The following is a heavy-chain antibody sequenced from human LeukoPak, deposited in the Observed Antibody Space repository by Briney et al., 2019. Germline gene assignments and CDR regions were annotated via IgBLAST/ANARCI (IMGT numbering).Heavy chain of an antibody. CDR2: INHSGST. CDR1: GGSFSGYY. Sequence: SETLSLTCAVYGGSFSGYYWSWIRQPPGKGLEWIGEINHSGSTNHNPSLKSRVTISVDTSKNQFSLKLSSVTAADTAVYYCARAQRPTHHFDYWGQGTLVTVSS. CDR3: ARAQRPTHHFDY. J-gene: IGHJ4*02. V-gene: IGHV4-34*01.